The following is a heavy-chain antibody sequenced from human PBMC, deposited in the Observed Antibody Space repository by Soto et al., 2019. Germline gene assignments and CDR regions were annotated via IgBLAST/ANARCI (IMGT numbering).Heavy chain of an antibody. D-gene: IGHD2-2*01. CDR2: MNPNSGNT. V-gene: IGHV1-8*01. J-gene: IGHJ4*02. CDR1: GYTFTSYD. Sequence: SVKVSCKASGYTFTSYDINWVRQATGQGLEWMGWMNPNSGNTGYAQKFQGRVTMTGNTSISTAYMELSSLRSEDTAVYYCASLDCSSTSCYYYWGQGTLVTVSS. CDR3: ASLDCSSTSCYYY.